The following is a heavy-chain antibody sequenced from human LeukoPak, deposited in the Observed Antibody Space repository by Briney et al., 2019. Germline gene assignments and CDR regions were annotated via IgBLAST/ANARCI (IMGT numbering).Heavy chain of an antibody. V-gene: IGHV5-51*01. CDR3: ARSPSNIAAAGTGGSWFDP. J-gene: IGHJ5*02. CDR2: IYPGDSDT. D-gene: IGHD6-13*01. CDR1: GYSFTSYW. Sequence: GESLQISCKGSGYSFTSYWIGWVRQMPGKGLEWMGIIYPGDSDTRYSPSFQGQVTISADKSISTAYLQWSSLKASDTAMYYCARSPSNIAAAGTGGSWFDPWGQGTLVTVSS.